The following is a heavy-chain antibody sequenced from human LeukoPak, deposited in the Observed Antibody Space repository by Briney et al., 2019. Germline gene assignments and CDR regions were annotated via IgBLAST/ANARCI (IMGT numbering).Heavy chain of an antibody. Sequence: SETLSLTCTVSGDSISSGGHYWGWIRQTPGQRLEWIGSIYFSGDTSYNPSLKSRLTMSVDTSKNQLFLNLDSVTAADTAVYYCARDSGFWLYWGQGTLVTVSS. D-gene: IGHD3-22*01. CDR3: ARDSGFWLY. CDR1: GDSISSGGHY. V-gene: IGHV4-39*07. J-gene: IGHJ4*02. CDR2: IYFSGDT.